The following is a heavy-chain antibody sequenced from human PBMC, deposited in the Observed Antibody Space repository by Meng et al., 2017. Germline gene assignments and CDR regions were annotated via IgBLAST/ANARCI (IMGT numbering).Heavy chain of an antibody. V-gene: IGHV1-2*06. Sequence: GQVVQSWAEVKKPGASVKGSCKASGYTFTGYYMHWVRQAPGQGLEWMGRINPNSGGTNYAQKFQGRVTMTRDTSISTAYMELSRLRSDDTAVYYCARDYREYCSGGSCYYFDYWGQGTLVTVSS. J-gene: IGHJ4*02. CDR3: ARDYREYCSGGSCYYFDY. CDR2: INPNSGGT. D-gene: IGHD2-15*01. CDR1: GYTFTGYY.